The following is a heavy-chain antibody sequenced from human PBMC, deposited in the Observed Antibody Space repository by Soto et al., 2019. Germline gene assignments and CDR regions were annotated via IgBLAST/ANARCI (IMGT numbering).Heavy chain of an antibody. D-gene: IGHD3-10*01. Sequence: EVQLLESGGGLVQPGGSLRLSCAASGFTFSTYAMSWVRQAPGKGLEWVSGMSGSGGSTYYADSVKGRFTISRDNSKNTLYLKMNSLRAEDTAVYYCMNLYSYGSGSYYNWGQGTLVTVSS. CDR3: MNLYSYGSGSYYN. V-gene: IGHV3-23*01. J-gene: IGHJ4*02. CDR1: GFTFSTYA. CDR2: MSGSGGST.